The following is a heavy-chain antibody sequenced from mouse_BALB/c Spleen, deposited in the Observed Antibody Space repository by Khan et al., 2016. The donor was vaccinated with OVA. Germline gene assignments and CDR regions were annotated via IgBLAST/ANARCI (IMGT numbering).Heavy chain of an antibody. CDR1: GFTFSPYS. J-gene: IGHJ3*01. CDR2: INSDGDYT. V-gene: IGHV5-6*01. CDR3: ATHLTGSFAY. D-gene: IGHD4-1*01. Sequence: EVQVVESGGDLVKSGGSLKLSCAASGFTFSPYSMSWVRQTPDKRLEWVATINSDGDYTYYPDSVEGRFNISRDNAKNTLYLQMNSLKSEDTAMYYCATHLTGSFAYWGQGTLVTVSA.